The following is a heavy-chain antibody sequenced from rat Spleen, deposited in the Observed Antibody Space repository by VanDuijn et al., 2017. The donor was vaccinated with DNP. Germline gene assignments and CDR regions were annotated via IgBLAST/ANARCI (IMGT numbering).Heavy chain of an antibody. CDR2: IRYDGSST. J-gene: IGHJ2*01. D-gene: IGHD4-3*01. V-gene: IGHV5-7*01. Sequence: EVQLVESGGGLVQPGWSLKLSCAASGFTFSDYNMAWVRQAPKKGVAWVATIRYDGSSTYYRDSVKGRFTISRDNSNRTLYLQMDSLRSEDTATYYCTRGGTYYFDYWGQGVLVTVSS. CDR3: TRGGTYYFDY. CDR1: GFTFSDYN.